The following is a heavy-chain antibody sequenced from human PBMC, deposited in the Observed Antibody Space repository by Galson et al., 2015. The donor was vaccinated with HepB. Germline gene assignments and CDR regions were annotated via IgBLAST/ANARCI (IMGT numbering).Heavy chain of an antibody. D-gene: IGHD3-10*01. V-gene: IGHV3-23*01. CDR3: AKGSLLGSGSYYNFDY. CDR2: ISGSGGST. Sequence: SLRLSCAASGFAFSSYAMSWVRQAPGKGLQWVSTISGSGGSTYYADSVKGRFTISRDNSENTLYLQMNSLRAEDTAVYYCAKGSLLGSGSYYNFDYWGQGTLVTVSS. J-gene: IGHJ4*02. CDR1: GFAFSSYA.